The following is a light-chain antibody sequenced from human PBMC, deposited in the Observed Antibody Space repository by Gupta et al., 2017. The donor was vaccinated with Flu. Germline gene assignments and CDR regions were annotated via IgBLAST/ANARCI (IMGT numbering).Light chain of an antibody. CDR1: SSNVGRDN. J-gene: IGLJ1*01. CDR2: NND. Sequence: SSSNVGRDNVYWYQQLPGRAPKLLIYNNDQGPSGVPDRFSGSKSGTSASLAVSGLRSEDEADYYCVAWDDSVIGYVFGTGTKVTVL. V-gene: IGLV1-47*01. CDR3: VAWDDSVIGYV.